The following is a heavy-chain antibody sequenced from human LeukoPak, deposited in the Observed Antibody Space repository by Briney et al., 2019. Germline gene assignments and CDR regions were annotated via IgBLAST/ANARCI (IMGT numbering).Heavy chain of an antibody. J-gene: IGHJ3*02. D-gene: IGHD3-3*01. CDR1: GFTFSSYA. Sequence: GGSLRLSCAASGFTFSSYAMSWVRQAQGKGVEGVSAISGSAASTYYSDSVKGRFTISRDNSKNTLYLQMNSLRAEDTAVYYCAKDYEEPIALDAFDIWGQGTMVTVSS. V-gene: IGHV3-23*01. CDR2: ISGSAAST. CDR3: AKDYEEPIALDAFDI.